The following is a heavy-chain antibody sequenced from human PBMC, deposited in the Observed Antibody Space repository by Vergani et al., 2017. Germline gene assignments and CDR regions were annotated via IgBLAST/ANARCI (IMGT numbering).Heavy chain of an antibody. D-gene: IGHD4-17*01. CDR3: ASAGPYGDYVGY. J-gene: IGHJ4*02. V-gene: IGHV4-59*10. CDR2: IYTSGST. CDR1: GGSFSGYY. Sequence: QVQLQQWGAGLLKPSETLSLTCAVYGGSFSGYYWSWIRQPPGKGLEWIGRIYTSGSTNYNPSLKSRVTMSVDTSKNQFSLKLSSVTAADTAVYYCASAGPYGDYVGYWGQGTLVTVSS.